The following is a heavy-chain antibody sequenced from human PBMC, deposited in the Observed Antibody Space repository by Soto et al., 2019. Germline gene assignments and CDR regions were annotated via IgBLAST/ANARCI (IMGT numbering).Heavy chain of an antibody. D-gene: IGHD3-9*01. Sequence: SETLSLTCTVSGGSFSSYYWSWIRQPPGKGLEWIGYIYYSGTTKYNPSLKSRVTISVDTSRNQFSLKLSSVTAADTAVYYCARGSFNILTGYYLGYWGQGTLVTVLL. CDR3: ARGSFNILTGYYLGY. CDR2: IYYSGTT. CDR1: GGSFSSYY. V-gene: IGHV4-59*01. J-gene: IGHJ4*02.